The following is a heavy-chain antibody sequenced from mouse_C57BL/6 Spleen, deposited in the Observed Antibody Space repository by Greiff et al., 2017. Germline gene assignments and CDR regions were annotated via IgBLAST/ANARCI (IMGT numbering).Heavy chain of an antibody. CDR3: ARGGYYVDY. Sequence: EVQLQESGPGLVKPSQSLSLTCSVTGYSITSGYYWNWIRQFPGNKLEWMGYISYDGSHNYNPSLKNRISITRDTSKNQFFLKLNSVTTEDTATYYCARGGYYVDYWGQGTTLTVSS. V-gene: IGHV3-6*01. CDR1: GYSITSGYY. CDR2: ISYDGSH. J-gene: IGHJ2*01.